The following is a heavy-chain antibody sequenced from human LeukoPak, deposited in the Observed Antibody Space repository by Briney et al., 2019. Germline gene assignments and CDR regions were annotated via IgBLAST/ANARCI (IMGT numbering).Heavy chain of an antibody. D-gene: IGHD6-19*01. CDR2: IRGSGGGT. CDR1: GFTFSSYS. CDR3: AKAGIGVVGYFDY. Sequence: GGSLRLSCAASGFTFSSYSMNWVRQAPGKGLEWVSAIRGSGGGTYYADSVKGRFTISRDNSKNTLYLQMNSLRDEDTALYYCAKAGIGVVGYFDYWGQGTLVTVSS. J-gene: IGHJ4*02. V-gene: IGHV3-23*01.